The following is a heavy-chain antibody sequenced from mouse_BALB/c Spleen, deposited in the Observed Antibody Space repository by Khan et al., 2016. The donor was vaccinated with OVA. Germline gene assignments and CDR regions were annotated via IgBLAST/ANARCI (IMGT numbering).Heavy chain of an antibody. CDR1: GYIFTNDG. D-gene: IGHD2-10*01. CDR3: ARPPYFSYVLVY. V-gene: IGHV9-3-1*01. CDR2: INTYTGEP. J-gene: IGHJ4*01. Sequence: QIQLVQSGPELKKPGETVKISCKASGYIFTNDGMNWVKQAPGKGLKWMGWINTYTGEPTYADDFKGRFAFSLETSASTAYLQINNLKNEDTATYFCARPPYFSYVLVYWGQGTSVTGSS.